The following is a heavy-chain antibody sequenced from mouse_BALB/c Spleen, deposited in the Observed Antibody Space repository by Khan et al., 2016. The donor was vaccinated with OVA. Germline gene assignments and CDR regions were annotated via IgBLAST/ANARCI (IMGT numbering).Heavy chain of an antibody. CDR2: IFPGTGTT. CDR3: ARGYFGNYEFAY. J-gene: IGHJ3*01. D-gene: IGHD2-1*01. V-gene: IGHV1S132*01. CDR1: GYTFTSYW. Sequence: QVQLQQSGAELVKPGASVKLSCKTSGYTFTSYWIQWVKQRPGQGLGWIGQIFPGTGTTYYNENFKGKATLTVDTSSNTAYMQFSSLTSEDSAVXCCARGYFGNYEFAYWGQGTLVTVSP.